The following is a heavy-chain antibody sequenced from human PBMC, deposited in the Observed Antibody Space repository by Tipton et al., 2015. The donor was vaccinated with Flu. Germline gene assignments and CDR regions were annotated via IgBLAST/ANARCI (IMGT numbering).Heavy chain of an antibody. CDR3: ARGQGANP. Sequence: GLVKPSETLSLTCTVSGGSISSNYMSWVRQAPGKGLEWVSVIYSDGSTYYVDSVKDRFTVSRDNSKNMLSLQMNSLRAEDTAVYDCARGQGANPWGQGTLVTVSS. CDR2: IYSDGST. CDR1: GGSISSNY. V-gene: IGHV3-53*01. J-gene: IGHJ5*02.